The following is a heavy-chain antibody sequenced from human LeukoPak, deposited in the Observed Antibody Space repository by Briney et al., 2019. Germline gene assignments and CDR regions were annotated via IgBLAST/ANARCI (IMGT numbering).Heavy chain of an antibody. CDR2: IKKDGSEQ. D-gene: IGHD5-24*01. Sequence: AGGSLRLSCVASGFSFSDHWMNWFRQAPGKGLEWVATIKKDGSEQYYVDSMKGRFTISRDNAKNSVYLQINGLRAEDTAVYYCARDLGWLQSDYWGQGTLVTVSS. V-gene: IGHV3-7*01. J-gene: IGHJ4*02. CDR1: GFSFSDHW. CDR3: ARDLGWLQSDY.